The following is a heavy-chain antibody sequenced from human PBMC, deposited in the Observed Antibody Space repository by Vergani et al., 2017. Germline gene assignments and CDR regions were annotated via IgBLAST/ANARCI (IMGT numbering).Heavy chain of an antibody. CDR2: ISGSGGST. CDR1: GFTFDDYA. Sequence: EVQLVESGGGLVQPGRSLRLSCAASGFTFDDYAMHWVRQAPGKGLEWVSGISGSGGSTYYADSVKGRFTISRDNSKNTLYLQMNSLRAEDTAVYYCAKSPGIAVADAFDIWGQGTMVTVSS. D-gene: IGHD6-19*01. CDR3: AKSPGIAVADAFDI. V-gene: IGHV3-23*04. J-gene: IGHJ3*02.